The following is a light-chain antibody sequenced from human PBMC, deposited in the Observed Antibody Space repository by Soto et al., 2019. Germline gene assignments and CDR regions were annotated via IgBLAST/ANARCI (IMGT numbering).Light chain of an antibody. CDR3: QAWDSSTAV. Sequence: SSELTQPPSVSVCPGQTASITCSGDKLGDKYACWYQQKPGQSPVLVIYQDSKRPSGIPERFSGSNSGNTATLTISGTQAMDEADYYCQAWDSSTAVFGGGTKVTVL. J-gene: IGLJ2*01. CDR1: KLGDKY. V-gene: IGLV3-1*01. CDR2: QDS.